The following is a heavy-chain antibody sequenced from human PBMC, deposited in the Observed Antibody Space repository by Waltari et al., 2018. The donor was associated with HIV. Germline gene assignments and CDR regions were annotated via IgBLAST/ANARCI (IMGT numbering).Heavy chain of an antibody. CDR2: IKPNSGGT. CDR1: GYTFTGYY. J-gene: IGHJ4*02. D-gene: IGHD3-10*01. V-gene: IGHV1-2*06. CDR3: ARDKEGDGSGAYYFDY. Sequence: QVQLVQAGAEVKKPGASVKVSCKASGYTFTGYYMHWVRHAPGHRLEWMGRIKPNSGGTNDAPKFQGRVTMTRDTSISTAYMELGRLISDDTAVYYCARDKEGDGSGAYYFDYWGQGTLVTVSS.